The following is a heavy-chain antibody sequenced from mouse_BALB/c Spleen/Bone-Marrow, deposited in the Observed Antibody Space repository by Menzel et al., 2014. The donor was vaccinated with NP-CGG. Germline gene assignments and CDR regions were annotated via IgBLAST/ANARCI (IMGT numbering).Heavy chain of an antibody. CDR2: IWGDGST. V-gene: IGHV2-6-7*01. D-gene: IGHD2-4*01. CDR3: ARDSFLITRALDY. J-gene: IGHJ4*01. Sequence: VKLVESGPGLVAPSQSLSITCTVSGFSLTGYGVSWVRQPPGKGLEWLGMIWGDGSTDYNSALKSGLSISKGNSKSQVFLKMNSLQTDDTARYYCARDSFLITRALDYWGQGTSVTVSS. CDR1: GFSLTGYG.